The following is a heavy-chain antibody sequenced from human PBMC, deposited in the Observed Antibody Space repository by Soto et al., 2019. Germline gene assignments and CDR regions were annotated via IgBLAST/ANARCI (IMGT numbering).Heavy chain of an antibody. Sequence: SETLSLTCTVSGCSISSDDYYWNWIRQHPGKGPECIGHKSYSGSTYYNPSLKSRVIISLDPSENQFSLRLTSVTAADTAVYYCARGLGNWGSYFDYWGQGSLVTVSS. V-gene: IGHV4-31*03. CDR2: KSYSGST. CDR3: ARGLGNWGSYFDY. D-gene: IGHD7-27*01. J-gene: IGHJ4*02. CDR1: GCSISSDDYY.